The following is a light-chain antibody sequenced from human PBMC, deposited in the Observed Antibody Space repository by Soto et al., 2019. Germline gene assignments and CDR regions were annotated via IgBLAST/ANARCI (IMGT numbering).Light chain of an antibody. CDR3: RVWDSDSDHPV. Sequence: SYELTQPPSVSVPPGQTARLTCVGNNLGTKTVHWYQRRPGQAPILVVYDDSDRPSGIPERFSGSNSANTATLTISRVEAGDEADYYCRVWDSDSDHPVFGGGTKLTVL. CDR1: NLGTKT. J-gene: IGLJ3*02. V-gene: IGLV3-21*02. CDR2: DDS.